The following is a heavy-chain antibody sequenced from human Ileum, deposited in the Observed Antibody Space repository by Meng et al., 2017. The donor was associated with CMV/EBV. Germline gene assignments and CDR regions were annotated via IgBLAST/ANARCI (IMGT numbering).Heavy chain of an antibody. Sequence: GGSLRLSCTTSGSTVNSNYMTWVRQAPGKGLESVSVINYAGSTFYADSVKGRFTISGDNSKNTVYLQMNSLRVEDTAVYYCARSKDYNNSPFDYWGQGTLVTVSS. J-gene: IGHJ4*02. CDR3: ARSKDYNNSPFDY. V-gene: IGHV3-53*05. CDR1: GSTVNSNY. CDR2: INYAGST. D-gene: IGHD3-10*01.